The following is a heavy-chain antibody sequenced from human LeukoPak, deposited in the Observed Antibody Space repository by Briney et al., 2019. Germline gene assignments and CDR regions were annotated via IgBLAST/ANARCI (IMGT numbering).Heavy chain of an antibody. CDR3: ARGSKGGVYYYDSSGYYSY. J-gene: IGHJ4*02. Sequence: PSETLSLTCAVYGGSFSGYYWSWIRQPPGKGLEWIGEINHSGGTNYNPSLKSRVTISVDTSKNQFSLKLSSVTAADTAVYYCARGSKGGVYYYDSSGYYSYWGQGTLVTVSS. V-gene: IGHV4-34*01. D-gene: IGHD3-22*01. CDR1: GGSFSGYY. CDR2: INHSGGT.